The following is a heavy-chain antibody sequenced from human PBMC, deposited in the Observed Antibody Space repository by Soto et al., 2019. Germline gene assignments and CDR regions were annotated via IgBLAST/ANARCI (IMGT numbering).Heavy chain of an antibody. V-gene: IGHV1-18*01. CDR2: ISAYNGNT. D-gene: IGHD1-7*01. CDR1: GYTFTSYG. CDR3: ARFVTGTSLKGKNWFDP. J-gene: IGHJ5*02. Sequence: ASVKVSCKASGYTFTSYGISWVRQAPGQGLEWMGWISAYNGNTNYAQKLQGRVIMTTDTSTSTAYMELRSLRSDDTAVYYCARFVTGTSLKGKNWFDPGGKGTLVTVPS.